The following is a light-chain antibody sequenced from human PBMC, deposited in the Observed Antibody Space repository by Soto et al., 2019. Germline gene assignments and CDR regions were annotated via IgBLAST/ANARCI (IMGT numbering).Light chain of an antibody. J-gene: IGLJ1*01. CDR1: NNEVVGYNY. V-gene: IGLV2-14*01. Sequence: SVLTQPASVSGSPGQSITISCTGNNNEVVGYNYVSWYQQHPGKSPKFMIYDVSNRPSGVSNRFSGSKSGNTASLTISGLQAEDEADYYCSSYTTSNTRQIVFGTGTKVTVL. CDR2: DVS. CDR3: SSYTTSNTRQIV.